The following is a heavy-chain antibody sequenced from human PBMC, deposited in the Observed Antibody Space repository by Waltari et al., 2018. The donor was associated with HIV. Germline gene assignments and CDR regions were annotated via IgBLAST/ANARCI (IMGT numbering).Heavy chain of an antibody. J-gene: IGHJ4*02. D-gene: IGHD2-15*01. Sequence: QVQLVESGGGVVQPGRSLRLSCAASGFTFSSYGMHWVRQAPGKGLEWVAVISYDGVNKYYADSVKGRFTISRDNPKNTLYLQMNSLRAEDTAVYYCANTPVVGATKALDYWGQGTLVTVSS. V-gene: IGHV3-30*18. CDR1: GFTFSSYG. CDR3: ANTPVVGATKALDY. CDR2: ISYDGVNK.